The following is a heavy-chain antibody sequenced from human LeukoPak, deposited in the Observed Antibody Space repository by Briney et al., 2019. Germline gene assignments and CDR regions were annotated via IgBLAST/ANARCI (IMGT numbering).Heavy chain of an antibody. CDR3: AREQQSLAHFDY. J-gene: IGHJ4*02. CDR1: GGSISSYY. D-gene: IGHD6-19*01. V-gene: IGHV4-4*07. Sequence: SETLSLTCTVSGGSISSYYWSWIRQPAAEGLEWIGRIYTSGSTNYNPSLKSRVTMSVDTSKNQFSLKLSSVTAADTAVYYCAREQQSLAHFDYWGQGTLVTVSS. CDR2: IYTSGST.